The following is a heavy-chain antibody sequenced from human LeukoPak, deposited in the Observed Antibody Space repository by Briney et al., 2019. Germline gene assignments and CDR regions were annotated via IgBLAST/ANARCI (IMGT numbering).Heavy chain of an antibody. CDR2: IKSKTDGGTT. Sequence: PGGSLRLSCAASGFTFSNAWMSWVRQAPGKGLELVGRIKSKTDGGTTDYAAPVKGRFTISRDDSKNTLYLQMNSLKTEDTAVYYCTTEAVGATFFFYYYYYMDVWGKGTTVTVSS. CDR1: GFTFSNAW. CDR3: TTEAVGATFFFYYYYYMDV. V-gene: IGHV3-15*01. D-gene: IGHD1-26*01. J-gene: IGHJ6*03.